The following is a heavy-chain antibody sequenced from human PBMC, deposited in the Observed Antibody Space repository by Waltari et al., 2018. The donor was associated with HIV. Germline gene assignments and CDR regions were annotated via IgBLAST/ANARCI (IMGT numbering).Heavy chain of an antibody. Sequence: EVQLAVYGGGLVKPGGSLRLPCAASGFTFSPYTMNWVRRAPGKGLEWVSSISSVGSYIYYPDSFKGRFTISRDNAKNSLYLQMNSLRAEDTAVYYCAGGGYDYAWGTYRPFDYWGQGTLVTVSS. CDR2: ISSVGSYI. CDR1: GFTFSPYT. V-gene: IGHV3-21*03. D-gene: IGHD3-16*02. J-gene: IGHJ4*02. CDR3: AGGGYDYAWGTYRPFDY.